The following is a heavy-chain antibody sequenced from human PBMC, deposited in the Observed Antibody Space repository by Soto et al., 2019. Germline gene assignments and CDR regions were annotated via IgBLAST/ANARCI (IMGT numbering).Heavy chain of an antibody. J-gene: IGHJ6*03. D-gene: IGHD2-2*01. Sequence: QVQLQESGPGLVKPSQTLSLTCTVSGGSISSGGYYWSWIRQHPGKGLEWIGYIYYSGCTYYNPSLKSRFTISVDTSKNQCSIKLSSVTSADTAVYYCARRGSLYCSSTSCAQVRPTTYYYMDVWGKGTTVTVSS. CDR1: GGSISSGGYY. CDR2: IYYSGCT. V-gene: IGHV4-31*03. CDR3: ARRGSLYCSSTSCAQVRPTTYYYMDV.